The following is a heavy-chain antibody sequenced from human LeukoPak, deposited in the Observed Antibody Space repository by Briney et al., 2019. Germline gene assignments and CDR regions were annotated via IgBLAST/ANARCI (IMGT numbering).Heavy chain of an antibody. CDR3: ASLRVPGDFDY. V-gene: IGHV4-39*07. J-gene: IGHJ4*02. CDR2: IYYSGST. Sequence: SETLSLTCTASGGSISRSRDYWGWIRQPPGKGLEWIGSIYYSGSTYYNPSLKSRVTISGDTSKNQFSLRLTSVTAADTAVYYCASLRVPGDFDYWGQGTLVTVSS. D-gene: IGHD3-16*01. CDR1: GGSISRSRDY.